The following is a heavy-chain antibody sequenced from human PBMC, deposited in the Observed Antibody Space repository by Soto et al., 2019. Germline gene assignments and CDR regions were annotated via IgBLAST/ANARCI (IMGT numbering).Heavy chain of an antibody. J-gene: IGHJ4*02. V-gene: IGHV1-2*02. D-gene: IGHD2-2*01. CDR3: ASASGSPRTVYAPLGF. CDR2: INPTTGGT. CDR1: GYSLTEYY. Sequence: ASVKVSCKASGYSLTEYYLHWVRQAPGQGLEWMGWINPTTGGTTYAQKFEGRVTMTRDRSVNTAYMELSRLRSDYTALYFCASASGSPRTVYAPLGFWGQRSLVTVSS.